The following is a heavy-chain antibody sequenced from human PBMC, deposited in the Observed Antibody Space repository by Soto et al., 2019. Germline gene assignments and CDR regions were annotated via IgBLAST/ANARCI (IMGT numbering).Heavy chain of an antibody. Sequence: ASVKVSCKASGYTFTGYYMHWVRQAPGQGLEWMGWINPNSGGTNYAQKFQGRVTMTRDTSISTAYMELSRLRSDDTAVYYCASIDYGSGSSNDYWGQGTLVTVSS. V-gene: IGHV1-2*02. CDR2: INPNSGGT. J-gene: IGHJ4*02. CDR1: GYTFTGYY. CDR3: ASIDYGSGSSNDY. D-gene: IGHD3-10*01.